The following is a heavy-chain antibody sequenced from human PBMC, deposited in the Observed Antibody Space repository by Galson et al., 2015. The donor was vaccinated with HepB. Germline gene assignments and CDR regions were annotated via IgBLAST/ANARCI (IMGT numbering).Heavy chain of an antibody. J-gene: IGHJ4*02. CDR1: GFSLTNYW. V-gene: IGHV3-74*03. Sequence: SLRLSCAASGFSLTNYWMNWVRQAPGEGLVWISHISPDGKNIKYADSVKGRFTISRDNAKNTLSLQMNSLRAEDTAVYYCTRDVVGPAPYDCWGQGTLVTVSS. D-gene: IGHD1-26*01. CDR3: TRDVVGPAPYDC. CDR2: ISPDGKNI.